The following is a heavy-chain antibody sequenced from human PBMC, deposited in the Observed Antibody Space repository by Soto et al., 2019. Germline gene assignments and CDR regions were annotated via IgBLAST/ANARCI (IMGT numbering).Heavy chain of an antibody. J-gene: IGHJ4*02. D-gene: IGHD3-22*01. CDR3: ARGRGMYNSGRSELDQ. Sequence: QVQLVQSGAEVKTPGSSVRVSCKASGGTFSSYTFNWVRQAPGQGLEWMAGIIPRFGTRNYAPTLQGRVTIIADESTSPAYMELSSLISEDTAVYYCARGRGMYNSGRSELDQWGQGTLVTVSS. CDR1: GGTFSSYT. V-gene: IGHV1-69*01. CDR2: IIPRFGTR.